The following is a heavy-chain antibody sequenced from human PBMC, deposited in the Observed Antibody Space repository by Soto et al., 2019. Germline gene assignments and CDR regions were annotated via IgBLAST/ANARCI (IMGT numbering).Heavy chain of an antibody. CDR1: GFSFSSYW. Sequence: EVQLVESGGGLVQPGGSLRLSCAASGFSFSSYWMSWVRQAPGKGLEWVANIKQDETEKYYVDSVKGRFTISRDNAKNSLYLQMNSLDAEDTAVYYCARPAIYSSGWYWFDPWGQGTLVTVSS. CDR3: ARPAIYSSGWYWFDP. V-gene: IGHV3-7*03. CDR2: IKQDETEK. D-gene: IGHD6-19*01. J-gene: IGHJ5*02.